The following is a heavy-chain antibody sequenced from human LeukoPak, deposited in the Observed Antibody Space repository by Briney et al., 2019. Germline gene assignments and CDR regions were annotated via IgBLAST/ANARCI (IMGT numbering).Heavy chain of an antibody. CDR3: ARDAHTGSGTYWGGVDYYYGLDV. CDR2: IWYDGSNK. J-gene: IGHJ6*02. Sequence: PGGSLRLSCAASGFTFSSYGMHWVRQAPGKGLEWVAVIWYDGSNKYYADSVKGRFTISRDNSKNTLYLQMNSLRAEDTAVYYCARDAHTGSGTYWGGVDYYYGLDVWGQGTTVTVSS. D-gene: IGHD3-10*01. CDR1: GFTFSSYG. V-gene: IGHV3-33*01.